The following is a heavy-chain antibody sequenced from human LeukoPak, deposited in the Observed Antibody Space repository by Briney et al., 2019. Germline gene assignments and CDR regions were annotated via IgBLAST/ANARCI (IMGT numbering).Heavy chain of an antibody. CDR1: GYTFTSYA. CDR3: ARTYYYGSGSYYSPESYSGDDAFDI. CDR2: INTNTGNP. D-gene: IGHD3-10*01. Sequence: ASVKVSCKASGYTFTSYAMNWVRQAPGQGLEWMGWINTNTGNPTYAQGFTGRVVFSLDTSVSTAYLQICSLKAEDTAVYYCARTYYYGSGSYYSPESYSGDDAFDIWGQGTMVTVSS. J-gene: IGHJ3*02. V-gene: IGHV7-4-1*01.